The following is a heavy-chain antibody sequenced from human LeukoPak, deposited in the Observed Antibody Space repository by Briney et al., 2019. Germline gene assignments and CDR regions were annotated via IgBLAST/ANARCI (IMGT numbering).Heavy chain of an antibody. D-gene: IGHD1-26*01. V-gene: IGHV3-64*01. CDR3: ARDPGMGATKYYYYGMDV. CDR1: GFTFSSYA. J-gene: IGHJ6*02. Sequence: GGSLRLSCAASGFTFSSYAMHWVRQAPGKGLEYVSAISSNGGSTYYANSVKGRFTISRDNSKNTLYLQMGSLRAEDVAVYYCARDPGMGATKYYYYGMDVWGQGTTVTVSS. CDR2: ISSNGGST.